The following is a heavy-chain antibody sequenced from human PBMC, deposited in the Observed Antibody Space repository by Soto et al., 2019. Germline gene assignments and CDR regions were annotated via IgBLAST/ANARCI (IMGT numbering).Heavy chain of an antibody. J-gene: IGHJ4*02. D-gene: IGHD3-3*01. V-gene: IGHV4-4*07. CDR2: IDNSGNT. CDR3: ARGGQDFGSCPFDY. Sequence: SETLSLTCTVSDGSISTYFCNWIRQPAGKGLEWIGRIDNSGNTNYNPSLKSRVTMSADTSRNQFSLKLNSVTAADTAVYYCARGGQDFGSCPFDYWGQG. CDR1: DGSISTYF.